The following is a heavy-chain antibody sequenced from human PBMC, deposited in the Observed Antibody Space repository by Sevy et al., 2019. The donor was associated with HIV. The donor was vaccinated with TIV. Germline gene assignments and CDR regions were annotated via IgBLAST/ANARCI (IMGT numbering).Heavy chain of an antibody. Sequence: GSLRLSCSASGFAFSAYWMVWVRQGPGKGLEWVANIKQDGSEQNYVDSVEGRFTISRDNGKNLLYLQMNDLRAEDTAFYCWARGGGGFYGDYPFDYWGHGTLVTVSS. J-gene: IGHJ4*01. V-gene: IGHV3-7*01. CDR2: IKQDGSEQ. D-gene: IGHD4-17*01. CDR1: GFAFSAYW. CDR3: ARGGGGFYGDYPFDY.